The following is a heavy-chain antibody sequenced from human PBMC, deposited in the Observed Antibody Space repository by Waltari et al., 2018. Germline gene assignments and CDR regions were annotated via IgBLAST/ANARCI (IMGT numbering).Heavy chain of an antibody. J-gene: IGHJ3*02. Sequence: QVQLVQSGAEVKKPGSSVKVSCKASGGTFSSYTISWVRQAPGQGLEWMGRIIPILGIANYAKKFQGRVTSTADKSTSTAYMELSSLRSEDTAVYYCARENSSSWYNAFDIWGQGTMVTVSS. CDR3: ARENSSSWYNAFDI. V-gene: IGHV1-69*08. D-gene: IGHD6-13*01. CDR1: GGTFSSYT. CDR2: IIPILGIA.